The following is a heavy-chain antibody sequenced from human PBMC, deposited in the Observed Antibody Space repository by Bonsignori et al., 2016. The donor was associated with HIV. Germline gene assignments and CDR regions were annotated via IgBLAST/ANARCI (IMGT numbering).Heavy chain of an antibody. J-gene: IGHJ4*02. D-gene: IGHD3-9*01. CDR3: ARARLGLGFDY. Sequence: SETLSLTCTVSGGSISSGSYYWSWIRQPAGKGLEWIGRIYTSGSTNYNPSLKSRVTISVDTSKNQFSLKLSSVTAADTAVYYCARARLGLGFDYWGQGTLVTVSS. CDR2: IYTSGST. V-gene: IGHV4-61*02. CDR1: GGSISSGSYY.